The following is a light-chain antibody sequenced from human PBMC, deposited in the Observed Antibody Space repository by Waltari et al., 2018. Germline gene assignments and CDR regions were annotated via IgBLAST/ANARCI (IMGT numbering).Light chain of an antibody. CDR1: QSVGRS. J-gene: IGKJ2*01. CDR3: QQRSVWPPT. Sequence: EIVLTQSPATLSLSPGEGATLSCRVSQSVGRSLAWIQQKPGQAPRLLIYDESFRATGIPARFSGSGSGTDFTLTISSLEAEDFAIYYCQQRSVWPPTFGRGTKLEIK. V-gene: IGKV3-11*01. CDR2: DES.